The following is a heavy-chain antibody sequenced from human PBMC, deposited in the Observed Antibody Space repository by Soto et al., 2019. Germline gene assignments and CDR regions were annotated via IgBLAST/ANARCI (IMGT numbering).Heavy chain of an antibody. Sequence: PSETLSLTCTVSGGSISSYYWSWIRQPPGKGLEWIGYIYYSGSTNYNPSLKSRVTISVDTSKNQFSLKLSSVTAADTAVYYCARVEGYCSGGSCWLTHFDYWGQGTLVTVSS. V-gene: IGHV4-59*01. CDR3: ARVEGYCSGGSCWLTHFDY. D-gene: IGHD2-15*01. CDR1: GGSISSYY. J-gene: IGHJ4*02. CDR2: IYYSGST.